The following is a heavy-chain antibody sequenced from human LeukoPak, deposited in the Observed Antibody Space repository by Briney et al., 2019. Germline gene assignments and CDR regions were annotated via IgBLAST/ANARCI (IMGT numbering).Heavy chain of an antibody. CDR3: ARGRLEWLLLSPRRFGFDY. J-gene: IGHJ4*02. Sequence: ASVKVSCKASGYTFTSYDISWVRQATGQGLEWMGWMNPNSGNTGYAQKFQGRVTMTRNTSISTAYMELSSLRSEDTAVYYCARGRLEWLLLSPRRFGFDYWGQGTLVTVSS. D-gene: IGHD3-3*01. V-gene: IGHV1-8*01. CDR1: GYTFTSYD. CDR2: MNPNSGNT.